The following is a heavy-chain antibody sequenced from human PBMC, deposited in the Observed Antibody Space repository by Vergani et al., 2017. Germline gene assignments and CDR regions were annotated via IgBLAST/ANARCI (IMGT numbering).Heavy chain of an antibody. CDR1: GFTFSTYA. J-gene: IGHJ4*02. V-gene: IGHV3-48*01. Sequence: EVQLLESGGSLKQPGGSVRLSCAASGFTFSTYAMHWVRQAPGKGLEWVSYISSSGSPIYYADSVKGRFTISRDNAKNSLYLQMNSLRAEDTAVYYCARDHGYSFGSYYFDYWGQGTLVTVSS. D-gene: IGHD5-18*01. CDR2: ISSSGSPI. CDR3: ARDHGYSFGSYYFDY.